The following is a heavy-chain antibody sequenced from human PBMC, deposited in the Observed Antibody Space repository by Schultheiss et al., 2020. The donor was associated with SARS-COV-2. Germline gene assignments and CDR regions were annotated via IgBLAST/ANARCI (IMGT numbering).Heavy chain of an antibody. CDR2: INHSVST. CDR1: GGSFSGYY. V-gene: IGHV4-34*01. D-gene: IGHD3-16*01. J-gene: IGHJ6*02. CDR3: ARGGGDGMDV. Sequence: SETLSLTCAVYGGSFSGYYWSWIRQPPGKGLEWIGEINHSVSTNYNPSLKSRVTISVDTSKNQFSLKLSSVTAADTAVYYCARGGGDGMDVWGQGTTVTVSS.